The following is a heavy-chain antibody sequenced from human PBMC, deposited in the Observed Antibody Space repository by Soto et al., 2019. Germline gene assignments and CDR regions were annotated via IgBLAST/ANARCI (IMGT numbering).Heavy chain of an antibody. V-gene: IGHV3-30*03. J-gene: IGHJ4*02. CDR2: ISYDGSNK. Sequence: GGSLRLSCAASGFTFSSYGMHWVRQAPGKGLEWVAVISYDGSNKYYADSVKGRFTISRDNSKNTLYLQMNSLRAEDTAVYYCAVAAAGPDYWGQGTLVTVSS. CDR1: GFTFSSYG. D-gene: IGHD6-13*01. CDR3: AVAAAGPDY.